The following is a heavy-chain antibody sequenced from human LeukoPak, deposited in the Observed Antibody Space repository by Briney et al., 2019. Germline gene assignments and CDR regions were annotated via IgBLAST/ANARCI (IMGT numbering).Heavy chain of an antibody. CDR3: AISLVGFDWFDP. V-gene: IGHV1-69*04. CDR1: GGTFSSYA. Sequence: ASVKVSCKVSGGTFSSYAISWVRQAPGQGLEWMGRIIPILGIANYAQKFQGRVTITADKSTSTAYMELSSLRSEDTAVYYCAISLVGFDWFDPWGQGTLVTVSS. D-gene: IGHD6-6*01. CDR2: IIPILGIA. J-gene: IGHJ5*02.